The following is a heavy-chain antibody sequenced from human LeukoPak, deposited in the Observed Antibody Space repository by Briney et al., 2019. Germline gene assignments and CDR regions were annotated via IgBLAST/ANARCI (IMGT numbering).Heavy chain of an antibody. CDR2: INPNSGGT. CDR3: ARNRETYYFGSGRKYYYYMDV. Sequence: ASVKVSCKASGYTFTDYYMHWVRQAPGQGLEWMGWINPNSGGTNYAQKFQGRVTMTRDTSISTAYMELSRLRSDDTAVYCCARNRETYYFGSGRKYYYYMDVWGKGTTVTISS. J-gene: IGHJ6*03. V-gene: IGHV1-2*02. CDR1: GYTFTDYY. D-gene: IGHD3-10*01.